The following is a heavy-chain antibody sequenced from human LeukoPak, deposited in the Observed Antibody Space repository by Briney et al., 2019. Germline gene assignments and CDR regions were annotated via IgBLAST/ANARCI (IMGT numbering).Heavy chain of an antibody. CDR1: GYTFTGYY. CDR3: ARDWTGYSSGWDTLEDY. J-gene: IGHJ4*02. CDR2: INPNSGGT. Sequence: ASVKVSCKASGYTFTGYYMHWVRQAHGQGLEWMGWINPNSGGTNYAQKFQGRVTMTRDTSISTAYMELSRLRSDDTAVYYCARDWTGYSSGWDTLEDYWGQGTLVTVSS. D-gene: IGHD6-19*01. V-gene: IGHV1-2*02.